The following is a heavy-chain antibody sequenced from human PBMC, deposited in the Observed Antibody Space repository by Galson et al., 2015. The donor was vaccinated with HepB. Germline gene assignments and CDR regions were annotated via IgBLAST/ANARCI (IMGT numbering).Heavy chain of an antibody. CDR2: IYSGGST. CDR3: ARDSYDSSGLDY. Sequence: SLRLSCAASGFTVSSNYMSWVRQAPGKGLEWVSVIYSGGSTYYADSVKGRFTISRGNSKNTLYLQMNSLRAEDTAVYYCARDSYDSSGLDYWGQGTLVTVSS. CDR1: GFTVSSNY. D-gene: IGHD3-22*01. J-gene: IGHJ4*02. V-gene: IGHV3-66*01.